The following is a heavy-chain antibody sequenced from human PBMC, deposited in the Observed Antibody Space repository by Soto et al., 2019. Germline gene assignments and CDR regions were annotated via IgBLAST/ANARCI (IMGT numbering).Heavy chain of an antibody. CDR1: GYTFTSYA. CDR2: INAGNGNT. Sequence: QVPLVQSGAEVKKPGASVKVSCKASGYTFTSYAMHWVRQAPGQRLEWMGWINAGNGNTKYSQKFQGRVTITRDTSASTAYMELSSLRSEDTAVYYCARAGCSGGSCYVGWGQGTLVTVSS. J-gene: IGHJ4*02. D-gene: IGHD2-15*01. CDR3: ARAGCSGGSCYVG. V-gene: IGHV1-3*01.